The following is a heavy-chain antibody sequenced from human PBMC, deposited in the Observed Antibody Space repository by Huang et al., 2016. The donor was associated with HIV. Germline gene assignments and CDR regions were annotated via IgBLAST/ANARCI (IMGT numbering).Heavy chain of an antibody. D-gene: IGHD3-10*01. J-gene: IGHJ6*03. CDR3: ARGRFGETYYYMDV. CDR1: GYIFTSHD. V-gene: IGHV1-8*01. CDR2: MNHNSGST. Sequence: QVQLVQSGAEVKKPGASVKVSCKASGYIFTSHDITWVRQARGQGLEWMGWMNHNSGSTGYALRFQGRLTLTKNVSKRTAYLEVSGLTSEDTAVYYCARGRFGETYYYMDVWGRGTTVTVS.